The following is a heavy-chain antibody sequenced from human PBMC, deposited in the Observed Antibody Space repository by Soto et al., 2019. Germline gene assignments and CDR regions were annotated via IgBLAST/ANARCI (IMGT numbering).Heavy chain of an antibody. J-gene: IGHJ5*02. V-gene: IGHV4-34*01. CDR3: ARGGVYDP. D-gene: IGHD3-16*01. CDR2: INHSGST. CDR1: GGSFGGYY. Sequence: SETLSLTCAVYGGSFGGYYWSWIRQPPGKGLEWIGEINHSGSTNYNPSLKSRVTISVDTSKNQFSLKLSSVTAADTAVYYCARGGVYDPWGQGTLVTVSS.